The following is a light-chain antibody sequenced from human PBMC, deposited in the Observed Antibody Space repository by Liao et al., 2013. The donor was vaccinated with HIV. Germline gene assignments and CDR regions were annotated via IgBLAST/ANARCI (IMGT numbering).Light chain of an antibody. Sequence: SYVLIQPPSVSVAPGKTARMTCGGNNIGSKSVHWYQQKPGQAPVLVIYYDSDRPSGIPERFSGSNSGSTATLTISGTQALDEADYYCQAWGSSIRVFGPGTKVTVL. J-gene: IGLJ1*01. CDR2: YDS. CDR1: NIGSKS. V-gene: IGLV3-21*01. CDR3: QAWGSSIRV.